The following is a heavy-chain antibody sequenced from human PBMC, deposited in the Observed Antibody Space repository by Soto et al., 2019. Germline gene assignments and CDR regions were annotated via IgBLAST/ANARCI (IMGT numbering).Heavy chain of an antibody. Sequence: GGSLRLSCAASGLPFNRNGMHWVRQAPGKGLEWVAVIWYDGSKEYYSDSVKGRFTISRDNSKNMLYLQMNSVRVEDTAVYFCARDRSAGNYFYYGRGVRGQGTTVSVSS. CDR1: GLPFNRNG. CDR2: IWYDGSKE. CDR3: ARDRSAGNYFYYGRGV. V-gene: IGHV3-33*01. J-gene: IGHJ6*02.